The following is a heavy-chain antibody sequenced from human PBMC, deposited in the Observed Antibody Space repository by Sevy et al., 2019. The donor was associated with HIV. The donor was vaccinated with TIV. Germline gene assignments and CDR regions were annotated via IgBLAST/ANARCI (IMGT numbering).Heavy chain of an antibody. D-gene: IGHD3-10*01. CDR1: GGSFNDFY. Sequence: SETLSLTCTVSGGSFNDFYWSWIRQSPGRGLEWIGYIYYNGTTNSNPSLRRRVTISAQTSKGQISLRLNSVTAADTAVYYCARGKVLFDHWGQGIVVTVSS. J-gene: IGHJ4*02. CDR2: IYYNGTT. V-gene: IGHV4-59*01. CDR3: ARGKVLFDH.